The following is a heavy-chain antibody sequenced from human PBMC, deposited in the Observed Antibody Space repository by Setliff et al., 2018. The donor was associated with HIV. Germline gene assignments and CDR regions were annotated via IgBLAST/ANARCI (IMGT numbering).Heavy chain of an antibody. CDR2: ISGHNGHT. J-gene: IGHJ6*03. CDR1: GCTFTRFG. Sequence: GASVKVSCKASGCTFTRFGISWVRQAPGQGLEWMGWISGHNGHTDYAQKFQGRVTVTTDTSTETAYMELRSLRSDDTAVYYCARDMQQLVPGEHYYYMDVWGKGTTVTVSS. V-gene: IGHV1-18*01. CDR3: ARDMQQLVPGEHYYYMDV. D-gene: IGHD6-13*01.